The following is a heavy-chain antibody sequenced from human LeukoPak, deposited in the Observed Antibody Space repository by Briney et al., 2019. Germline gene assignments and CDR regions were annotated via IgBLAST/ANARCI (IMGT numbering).Heavy chain of an antibody. CDR3: ARAGYSYGYWFDP. J-gene: IGHJ5*02. V-gene: IGHV1-2*02. CDR2: INPNSGGT. CDR1: GYTFTGYY. Sequence: ASVKVSCKASGYTFTGYYMHWVRQAPGQGLEWMGWINPNSGGTNYAQKFQGRVTMTTDTSTSTAYMELRSLRSDDTAVYYCARAGYSYGYWFDPWGQGTLVTVSS. D-gene: IGHD5-18*01.